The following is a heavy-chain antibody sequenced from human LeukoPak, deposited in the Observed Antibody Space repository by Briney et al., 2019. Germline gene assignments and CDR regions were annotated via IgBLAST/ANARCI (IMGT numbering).Heavy chain of an antibody. CDR2: VSGSGSST. Sequence: GTPLLLCCAAAGFTCGYYGMWWGRPAAGGLLGWGTTVSGSGSSTYYTDSVKGRFNFFRDNTEITVYLQMDSLRAEDTAIYYCARRRYDSSGHHDYWGQGTLVTVSS. J-gene: IGHJ4*02. D-gene: IGHD3-22*01. CDR1: GFTCGYYG. CDR3: ARRRYDSSGHHDY. V-gene: IGHV3-23*01.